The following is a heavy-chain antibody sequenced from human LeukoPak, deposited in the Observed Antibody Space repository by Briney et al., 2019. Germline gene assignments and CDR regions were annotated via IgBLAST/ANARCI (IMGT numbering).Heavy chain of an antibody. V-gene: IGHV4-59*01. CDR1: GGSISSYY. CDR3: ARGLADFADYYYCGMDV. D-gene: IGHD3-3*01. Sequence: SETLSLTCTVSGGSISSYYWSWIRQPPGKGLEWIGYIYYSGSTNYNPSLKSRVTISVDTSKNQFSLKLSSVTAADTAVYYCARGLADFADYYYCGMDVGGKGTTVPVSS. J-gene: IGHJ6*04. CDR2: IYYSGST.